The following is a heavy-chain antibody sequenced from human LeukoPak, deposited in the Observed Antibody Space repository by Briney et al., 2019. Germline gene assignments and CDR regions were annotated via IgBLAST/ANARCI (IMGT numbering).Heavy chain of an antibody. CDR1: RGSIGGSIRSYY. V-gene: IGHV4-4*09. CDR3: ARIPLGYSGAYYFDY. D-gene: IGHD5-12*01. Sequence: SETLSLTCTVSRGSIGGSIRSYYWSWLRQPPGKGLEWIGYISSSGSVNDNPSLRSRVTISVDTSKNQFFLNLSSVSAADTAVYYCARIPLGYSGAYYFDYWGQGTLVTVSS. CDR2: ISSSGSV. J-gene: IGHJ4*02.